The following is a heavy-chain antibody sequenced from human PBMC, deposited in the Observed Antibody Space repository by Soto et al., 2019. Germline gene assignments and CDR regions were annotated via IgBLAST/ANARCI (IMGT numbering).Heavy chain of an antibody. CDR2: IYYSGST. CDR1: GGSISSSSYY. CDR3: ARLGPMMYRSSWYFDY. V-gene: IGHV4-39*01. J-gene: IGHJ4*02. Sequence: QLQLQESGPGLVKPSETLSLTCTVSGGSISSSSYYWGWIRQPPGKGLEWIGSIYYSGSTYYNPSLKSRVTISVDTSKNQFSLKLSSVTAADTAVYYCARLGPMMYRSSWYFDYWGQGTLVTVSS. D-gene: IGHD6-13*01.